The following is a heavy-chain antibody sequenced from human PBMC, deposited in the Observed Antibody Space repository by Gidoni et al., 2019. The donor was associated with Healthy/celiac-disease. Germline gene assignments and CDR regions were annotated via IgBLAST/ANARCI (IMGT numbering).Heavy chain of an antibody. CDR2: ISGSGGST. J-gene: IGHJ5*02. CDR3: AKPLPVYYYERSGYYPA. CDR1: GFTFSSYA. D-gene: IGHD3-22*01. V-gene: IGHV3-23*01. Sequence: EVQLLESGGGLVQPGGSLRLSCAASGFTFSSYAMSWVRQAPGKGLEWVSAISGSGGSTYYADSVKGRFTISRDNSKNTLYLQMNSLGAEETDVYYCAKPLPVYYYERSGYYPAWGQGTLVTVSS.